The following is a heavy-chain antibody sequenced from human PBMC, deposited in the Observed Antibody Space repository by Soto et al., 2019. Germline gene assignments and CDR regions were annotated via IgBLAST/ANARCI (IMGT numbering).Heavy chain of an antibody. D-gene: IGHD3-16*02. CDR1: GFTFSSYA. J-gene: IGHJ1*01. CDR2: ISGSGGST. V-gene: IGHV3-23*01. Sequence: PVGSLRLSCAASGFTFSSYAMSWVRQAPGKGLEWVSAISGSGGSTYYADSVKGRFTISRDNSKNTLYLQMNSLRAEDTAVYYCAKQFEYRSYRLGEYFQHWGQGTLVTVSS. CDR3: AKQFEYRSYRLGEYFQH.